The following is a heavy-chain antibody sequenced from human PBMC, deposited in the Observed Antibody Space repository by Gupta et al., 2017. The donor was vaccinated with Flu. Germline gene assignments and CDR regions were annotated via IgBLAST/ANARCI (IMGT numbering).Heavy chain of an antibody. V-gene: IGHV3-30*03. D-gene: IGHD1-1*01. CDR2: MSNDGRNK. CDR3: ARDSGWKYFDY. Sequence: QVQLVESGGGVVQPGRSLRLSCTASGFIFSSYGMHWVRQAPGKGLEWLTVMSNDGRNKYYADSVRGRFTISRDNSKYTLFLQMNSLRAEDTAVYYCARDSGWKYFDYWGQGTLVTVSS. CDR1: GFIFSSYG. J-gene: IGHJ4*02.